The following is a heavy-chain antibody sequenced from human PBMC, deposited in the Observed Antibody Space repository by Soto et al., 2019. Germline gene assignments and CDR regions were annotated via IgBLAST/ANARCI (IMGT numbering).Heavy chain of an antibody. V-gene: IGHV4-30-2*01. J-gene: IGHJ4*02. D-gene: IGHD2-2*01. CDR1: GDSISSGGYS. CDR2: IYQSGGA. Sequence: SETLSLTCAVSGDSISSGGYSWNWIRQPPGKGLEWIGYIYQSGGASYNPSLKSRVTMSVDGSKNHFSLQLNSVAAADTAVYYCARGRLLPAVNFDYWGQGTLVTVS. CDR3: ARGRLLPAVNFDY.